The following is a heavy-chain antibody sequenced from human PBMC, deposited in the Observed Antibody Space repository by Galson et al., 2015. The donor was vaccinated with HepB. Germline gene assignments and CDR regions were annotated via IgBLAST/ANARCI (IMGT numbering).Heavy chain of an antibody. CDR3: AHRQTYCERGPIFGVAYDAFDI. D-gene: IGHD3-3*01. CDR2: IYWDDDK. J-gene: IGHJ3*02. Sequence: PALVKPTQTLTLTCTFSGFSLNTCGVGVGWIRQPPGKALEWLGIIYWDDDKRYTTSLKSRLTIAEDTSKKQVVLRMTKMDLADTGTYYCAHRQTYCERGPIFGVAYDAFDIWGQGTMVSVSS. CDR1: GFSLNTCGVG. V-gene: IGHV2-5*02.